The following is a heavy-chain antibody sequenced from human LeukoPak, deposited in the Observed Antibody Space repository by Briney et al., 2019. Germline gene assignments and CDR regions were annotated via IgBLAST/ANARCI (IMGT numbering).Heavy chain of an antibody. J-gene: IGHJ3*02. CDR1: GYTFTSYD. CDR2: MNPNSGNT. Sequence: ASVKVSCKASGYTFTSYDINWVRQATGQGLEWMGWMNPNSGNTGYAQKFQGRVTITADKSTSTAYMELSSLRSEDTAVYYCALVSLVVVTAHDAFDIWGQGTMVTVSS. CDR3: ALVSLVVVTAHDAFDI. D-gene: IGHD2-21*02. V-gene: IGHV1-8*03.